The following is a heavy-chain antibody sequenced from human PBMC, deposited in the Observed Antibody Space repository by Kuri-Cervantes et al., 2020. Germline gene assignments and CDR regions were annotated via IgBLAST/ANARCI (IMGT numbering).Heavy chain of an antibody. J-gene: IGHJ4*02. V-gene: IGHV3-33*01. CDR2: IWSDGNNK. CDR3: ASLRYGSGSYYSDY. CDR1: GLTFRSCG. D-gene: IGHD3-10*01. Sequence: GESLKISCAASGLTFRSCGMHWVRQAPGKGLEWVAFIWSDGNNKYYAESVKGRFSISRDNPKNTLYLQMSSLRAEDTAVYYCASLRYGSGSYYSDYWGQGTLVTVSS.